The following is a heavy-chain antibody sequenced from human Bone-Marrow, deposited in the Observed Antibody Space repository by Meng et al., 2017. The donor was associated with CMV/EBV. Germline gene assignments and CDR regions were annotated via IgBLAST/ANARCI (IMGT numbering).Heavy chain of an antibody. D-gene: IGHD3-3*02. CDR2: IKQDGSEK. J-gene: IGHJ6*02. V-gene: IGHV3-7*03. CDR1: GFTFSSYW. Sequence: GESLKISCAASGFTFSSYWMSWVRQAPGKGLEWVANIKQDGSEKYYVDSVKGRFTISRDNAKNSLYLQMNSLRAEDTAVYYCARASFLRGMDVWDQGTTVTVSS. CDR3: ARASFLRGMDV.